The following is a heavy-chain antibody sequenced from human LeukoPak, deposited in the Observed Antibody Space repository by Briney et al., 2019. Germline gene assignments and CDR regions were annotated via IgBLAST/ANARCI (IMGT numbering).Heavy chain of an antibody. J-gene: IGHJ4*02. CDR2: INPSGGST. D-gene: IGHD3-22*01. CDR3: ARGGYYDTGGFEY. Sequence: ASVKVSCTASGYTFISQYIHWVRQSPGQGLEWMGIINPSGGSTTYAQKFQGRVTMTRDTSTSTVYMELSSLRSEDTAVYYCARGGYYDTGGFEYWGQGTLVTVSS. CDR1: GYTFISQY. V-gene: IGHV1-46*01.